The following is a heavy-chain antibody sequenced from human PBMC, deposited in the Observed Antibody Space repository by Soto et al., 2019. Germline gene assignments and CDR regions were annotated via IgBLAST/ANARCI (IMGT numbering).Heavy chain of an antibody. Sequence: SETLSLTCTVSGGSISSGDYYWSWIRQPPGKGLEWIGYIYYSGSTYYNPSLESRVTISVDTSKNQFSLKLSSVTAADTAVYYCARAGDYYDSSGYLALTAFDIWGQGTMVT. CDR3: ARAGDYYDSSGYLALTAFDI. J-gene: IGHJ3*02. CDR2: IYYSGST. D-gene: IGHD3-22*01. V-gene: IGHV4-30-4*01. CDR1: GGSISSGDYY.